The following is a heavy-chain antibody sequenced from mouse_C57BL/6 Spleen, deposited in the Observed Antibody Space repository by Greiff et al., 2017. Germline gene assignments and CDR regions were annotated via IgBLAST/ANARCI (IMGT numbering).Heavy chain of an antibody. CDR3: ARRKGEGYFDV. V-gene: IGHV1-52*01. J-gene: IGHJ1*03. Sequence: QVQLQQSGAELVRPGSSVKLSCKASGYTFTSYWLHWVKQRPIQGLEWIVNIDPSDSETHYNQKFKDKATLTVDKSSSTAYMQLSSLTSEDSAVYYCARRKGEGYFDVWGTGTTVTVSA. CDR1: GYTFTSYW. CDR2: IDPSDSET.